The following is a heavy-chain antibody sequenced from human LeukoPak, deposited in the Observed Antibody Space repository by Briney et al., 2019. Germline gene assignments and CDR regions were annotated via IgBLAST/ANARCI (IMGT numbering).Heavy chain of an antibody. CDR3: ARFMVRGEPFDY. CDR1: GGSFSGYY. D-gene: IGHD3-10*01. V-gene: IGHV4-34*01. CDR2: INHSGST. J-gene: IGHJ4*02. Sequence: SETLSLTCAVYGGSFSGYYWSWIRQPPGEGLEWIGEINHSGSTNYNPSLKSRVTISVDTSKNQFSLKLSSVTAADTAVYYCARFMVRGEPFDYWGQGTLVTVSS.